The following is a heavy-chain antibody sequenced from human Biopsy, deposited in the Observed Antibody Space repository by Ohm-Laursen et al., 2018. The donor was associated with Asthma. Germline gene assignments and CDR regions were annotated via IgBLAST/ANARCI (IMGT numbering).Heavy chain of an antibody. CDR1: GGTFNTYV. D-gene: IGHD2-2*01. V-gene: IGHV1-69*13. CDR2: INSVFGTT. J-gene: IGHJ4*02. CDR3: ARKAGSCISRTCYSLDF. Sequence: SVKVSCKTLGGTFNTYVIGWVRQAPGQGLEWMGGINSVFGTTTYTQKFQDRVTITADDSTSTVYMELSSLRSEDTAVYYCARKAGSCISRTCYSLDFWGQGTLVTVSS.